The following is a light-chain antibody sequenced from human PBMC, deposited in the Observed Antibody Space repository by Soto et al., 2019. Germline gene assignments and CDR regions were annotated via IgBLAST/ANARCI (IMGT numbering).Light chain of an antibody. Sequence: EIVMTQSPATLSVSPGEGATLSCRTSPSVDSNLAWYQQKPGQAPRLLILGASTRATGIPARFSGSGSGTDFTLTISSLQSEDFAVYICQQYDKWPLTFGGGTRWISN. V-gene: IGKV3D-15*01. J-gene: IGKJ4*01. CDR3: QQYDKWPLT. CDR2: GAS. CDR1: PSVDSN.